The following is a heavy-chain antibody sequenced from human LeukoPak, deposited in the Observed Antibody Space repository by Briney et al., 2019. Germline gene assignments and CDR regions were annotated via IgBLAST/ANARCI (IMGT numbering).Heavy chain of an antibody. J-gene: IGHJ4*02. CDR1: GGSISSSSYY. CDR2: IYYSGST. CDR3: ARHSGPYGSSWFDY. D-gene: IGHD6-13*01. V-gene: IGHV4-39*01. Sequence: SETLSLTCTVSGGSISSSSYYWRWIRQPPGKGLEWIGSIYYSGSTYYNPSLKSRVTISVDTSKNQFSLKRSSVTAADTAVYYCARHSGPYGSSWFDYWGQGTLVTVSS.